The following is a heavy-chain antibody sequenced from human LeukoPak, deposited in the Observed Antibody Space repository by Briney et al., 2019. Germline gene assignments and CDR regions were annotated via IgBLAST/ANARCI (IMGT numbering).Heavy chain of an antibody. V-gene: IGHV3-7*01. Sequence: GGSLRLSCVASGFTFSNYWMTWVRQAPGKGLEWVANIKEDGSEKNYADSVKGRFTISRDNAKNSLYLQMNSLRGEDTALYYCARARYSDFWGQGTLVTVSS. CDR3: ARARYSDF. CDR2: IKEDGSEK. CDR1: GFTFSNYW. J-gene: IGHJ4*02.